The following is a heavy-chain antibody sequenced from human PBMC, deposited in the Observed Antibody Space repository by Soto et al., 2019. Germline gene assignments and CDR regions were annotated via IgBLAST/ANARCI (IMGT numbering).Heavy chain of an antibody. D-gene: IGHD1-1*01. Sequence: LSLTCTVSGGSISSYYWSWIRQPPGKGLEWIGYIYYSGSTNYNPSLKSRVTISVDTSKNQFSLKLSSVTAADTAVYYCAGWGADDGGTTGPGKDNWFGPWGQGSLVTVSS. V-gene: IGHV4-59*01. CDR1: GGSISSYY. CDR3: AGWGADDGGTTGPGKDNWFGP. CDR2: IYYSGST. J-gene: IGHJ5*02.